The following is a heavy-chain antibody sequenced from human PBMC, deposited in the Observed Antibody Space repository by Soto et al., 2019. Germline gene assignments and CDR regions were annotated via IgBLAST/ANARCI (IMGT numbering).Heavy chain of an antibody. CDR2: ISAYNGNT. V-gene: IGHV1-18*04. Sequence: ASVKVSCKASGDTFTSYGISWVRQAPGQGLEWMGWISAYNGNTNYAQKLQGRVTMTTDTSTSTAYMELRSLRSDDTAVYYCAREIAAAGTSYYYYGMDVWGQGTTVTVSS. D-gene: IGHD6-13*01. CDR1: GDTFTSYG. CDR3: AREIAAAGTSYYYYGMDV. J-gene: IGHJ6*02.